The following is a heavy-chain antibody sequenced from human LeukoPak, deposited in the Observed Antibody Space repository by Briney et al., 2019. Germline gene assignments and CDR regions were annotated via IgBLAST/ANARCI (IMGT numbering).Heavy chain of an antibody. CDR2: IRYDGSNK. Sequence: QAGGSLRLSCAASGFTFSSYGMHWVRQAPGKGLEWVAFIRYDGSNKYYADSVKGRFTISRDNSKNTLYLQMNSLRAEDTAVYYCAKGDREDMAFDIWGQGTMVTVSS. CDR3: AKGDREDMAFDI. D-gene: IGHD2-15*01. V-gene: IGHV3-30*02. J-gene: IGHJ3*02. CDR1: GFTFSSYG.